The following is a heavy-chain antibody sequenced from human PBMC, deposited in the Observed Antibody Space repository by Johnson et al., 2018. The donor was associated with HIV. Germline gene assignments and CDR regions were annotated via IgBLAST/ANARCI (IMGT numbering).Heavy chain of an antibody. J-gene: IGHJ3*02. V-gene: IGHV3-11*04. Sequence: VQLVESGGGLAKPAWSPRLSCAASQFTFSRYYMSWIRQAPGKGLEWVSYISSSGSTIYYADSVKGRFTISRDNSKNTLYLQMNSLRAEDTAVSYCAGRQDFSSLDIWGQGTMVTVSS. CDR1: QFTFSRYY. CDR3: AGRQDFSSLDI. D-gene: IGHD3-3*01. CDR2: ISSSGSTI.